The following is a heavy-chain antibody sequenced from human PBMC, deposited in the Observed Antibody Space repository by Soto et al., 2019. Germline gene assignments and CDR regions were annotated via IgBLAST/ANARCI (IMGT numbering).Heavy chain of an antibody. CDR3: ARDFLDSSGWYGNWFDP. CDR2: ISAYNGNT. J-gene: IGHJ5*02. D-gene: IGHD6-19*01. Sequence: GASVKVSCKASGYTFTSYGISWVRQAPGQGLEWMGWISAYNGNTNYAQKLQGRVTMTTDTSTSTAYMELRSLRSDDTAVYYCARDFLDSSGWYGNWFDPWGQGTLVTVSS. CDR1: GYTFTSYG. V-gene: IGHV1-18*01.